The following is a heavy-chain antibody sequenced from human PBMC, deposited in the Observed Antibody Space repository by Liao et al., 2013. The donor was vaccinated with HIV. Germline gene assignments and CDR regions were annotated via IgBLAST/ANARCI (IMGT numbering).Heavy chain of an antibody. CDR3: ARTWANNFGSFDY. Sequence: QLQLQESGPGLVKPSQTLSLTCTVSGGSITSGNYYWSWIRRPAGKGRGVDWSYLYPWEHQLQSLPQESGRPYQQTRPRTTSPSKLSSVTAADTAVYYCARTWANNFGSFDYWAEGALVTVSS. V-gene: IGHV4-61*02. CDR2: LYPWEH. D-gene: IGHD1-20*01. CDR1: GGSITSGNYY. J-gene: IGHJ4*02.